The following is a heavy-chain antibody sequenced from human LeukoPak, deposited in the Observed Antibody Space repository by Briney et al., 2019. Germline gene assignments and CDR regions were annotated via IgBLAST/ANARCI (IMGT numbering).Heavy chain of an antibody. J-gene: IGHJ4*02. D-gene: IGHD3-10*01. V-gene: IGHV1-2*02. Sequence: SVEVSCKASGYTFSGTGWYLYWLRQAPGQGLECMGWIYPNNGATAYAQKFQGRVAMTRDTSITTAYMELSRLRPDDTAVYYCARDGPAQMVDFDYWGQGTLVTVSS. CDR2: IYPNNGAT. CDR1: GYTFSGTGWY. CDR3: ARDGPAQMVDFDY.